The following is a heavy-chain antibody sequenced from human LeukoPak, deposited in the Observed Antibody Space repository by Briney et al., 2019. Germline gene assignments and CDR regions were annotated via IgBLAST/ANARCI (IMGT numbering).Heavy chain of an antibody. CDR2: ISGSGGST. Sequence: HPGGSLRPSCAASGFTFSSYAMSWVRQAPGNGLECVSAISGSGGSTYYADSVKGRFTISRDNSKNTLYLQMNSLRAEDTAVYYCAKDRATRYDFWSGSGVDAFDIWGQGTMVTVSS. CDR3: AKDRATRYDFWSGSGVDAFDI. D-gene: IGHD3-3*01. V-gene: IGHV3-23*01. J-gene: IGHJ3*02. CDR1: GFTFSSYA.